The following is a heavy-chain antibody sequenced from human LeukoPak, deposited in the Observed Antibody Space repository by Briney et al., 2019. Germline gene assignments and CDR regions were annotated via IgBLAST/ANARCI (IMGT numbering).Heavy chain of an antibody. Sequence: GGSLRLSCAASGFTFSDYYMSWIRQAPGKGLEWVSYISSSGSTIYYADSEEGRFTISRDNAKNSLYLQMNSLRAEDTAVYYCARDTVVVPAAYNWFDPWGQGTLVTVSS. V-gene: IGHV3-11*04. D-gene: IGHD2-2*01. CDR1: GFTFSDYY. CDR3: ARDTVVVPAAYNWFDP. CDR2: ISSSGSTI. J-gene: IGHJ5*02.